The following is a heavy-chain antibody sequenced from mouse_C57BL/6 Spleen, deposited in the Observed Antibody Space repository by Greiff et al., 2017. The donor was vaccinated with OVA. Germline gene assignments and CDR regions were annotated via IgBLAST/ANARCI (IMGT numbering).Heavy chain of an antibody. D-gene: IGHD3-2*02. V-gene: IGHV1-50*01. Sequence: VQLQQPGAELVKPGASVKLSCKASGYTFTSYWMQWVKQRPGQGLEWIGEIDPSDSYTNYNQKFKGKATLTVDTSSSTAYMQLSSLTSEDSAVYYCARRGAQGYAMDYWGQGTSVTVSS. CDR1: GYTFTSYW. J-gene: IGHJ4*01. CDR3: ARRGAQGYAMDY. CDR2: IDPSDSYT.